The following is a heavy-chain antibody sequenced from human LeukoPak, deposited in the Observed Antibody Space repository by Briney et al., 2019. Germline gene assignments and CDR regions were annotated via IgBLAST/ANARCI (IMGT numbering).Heavy chain of an antibody. CDR2: IKQDGSEK. Sequence: GGSLRLSCAASGFTFSNYWMTWVRQAPGKGLKWVANIKQDGSEKYYVDSVKGRFTISRDNAKNSLYLQMNSLRAEDTAVYYCAREDSSGWPYFDYWGQGTLVTVSS. D-gene: IGHD6-19*01. V-gene: IGHV3-7*01. J-gene: IGHJ4*02. CDR1: GFTFSNYW. CDR3: AREDSSGWPYFDY.